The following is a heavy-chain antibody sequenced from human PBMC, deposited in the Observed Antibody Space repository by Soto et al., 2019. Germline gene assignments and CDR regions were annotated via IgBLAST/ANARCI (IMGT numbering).Heavy chain of an antibody. CDR1: GFTFSSYA. V-gene: IGHV3-30-3*01. CDR3: ARESAARIYRWFDP. Sequence: QVRLVESGGGVVQPGRSLRLSCAASGFTFSSYAMHWVRQARGKGLEWVAVISYDGSNKYYADSVKGRFTISRDNSKNTLYLQMNSLRAEDTAVYYCARESAARIYRWFDPWGQGTLVTVSS. D-gene: IGHD6-6*01. J-gene: IGHJ5*02. CDR2: ISYDGSNK.